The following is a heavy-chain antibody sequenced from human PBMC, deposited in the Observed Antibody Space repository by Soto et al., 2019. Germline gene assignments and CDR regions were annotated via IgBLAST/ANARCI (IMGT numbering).Heavy chain of an antibody. Sequence: QLQLQESGPGLVKPSETLSLTCTVSGGSISSSSFHWGWIRQPPGKGLEWIGSIYYSGSTYYSPSLKSRVTMFVDTSKNLCSLRLSCVTAADTAVYYCARRERAAGTDWWFDPWGQGTLVTVSS. D-gene: IGHD6-13*01. J-gene: IGHJ5*02. CDR1: GGSISSSSFH. V-gene: IGHV4-39*01. CDR2: IYYSGST. CDR3: ARRERAAGTDWWFDP.